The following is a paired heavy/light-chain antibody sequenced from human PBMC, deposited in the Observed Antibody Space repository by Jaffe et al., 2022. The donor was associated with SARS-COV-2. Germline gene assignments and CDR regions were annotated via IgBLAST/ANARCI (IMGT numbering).Light chain of an antibody. CDR2: EVS. CDR3: MQRTHWPQT. J-gene: IGKJ1*01. Sequence: LMTQSPLSLPVTLGQPATISCRSSQSLVYSNGNTYLSWFQQRPGQSPRRLIYEVSKRDSGVPDRFSGGGSGTDFTLRISRVEAEDVGVYYCMQRTHWPQTFGQGTKVEIK. V-gene: IGKV2-30*01. CDR1: QSLVYSNGNTY.
Heavy chain of an antibody. CDR3: ASECEYGDCYH. Sequence: QVRLQESGPGLVKPSETLSLSCTVSGASLSHNYWTWIRQPPGKALEWIGYIYFSATTKYNPSLGGRAIISADTSKSQFFLNLTSVTAADTATYFCASECEYGDCYHWGQGALVTVSS. D-gene: IGHD4-17*01. V-gene: IGHV4-59*12. CDR1: GASLSHNY. J-gene: IGHJ5*02. CDR2: IYFSATT.